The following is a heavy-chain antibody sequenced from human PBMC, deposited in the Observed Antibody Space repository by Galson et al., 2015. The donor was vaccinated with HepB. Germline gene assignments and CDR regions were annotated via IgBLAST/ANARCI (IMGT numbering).Heavy chain of an antibody. V-gene: IGHV1-69*04. CDR1: GGTFSSYA. Sequence: SVKVSCKASGGTFSSYAISWVRQAPGQGLEWMGRIIPILGIANYAQKFQGRVTITADKPTSTAYMELSSLRSEDTAVYYCARGVFGGGYNPFDYWGQGTLVTVSS. CDR2: IIPILGIA. J-gene: IGHJ4*02. D-gene: IGHD5-24*01. CDR3: ARGVFGGGYNPFDY.